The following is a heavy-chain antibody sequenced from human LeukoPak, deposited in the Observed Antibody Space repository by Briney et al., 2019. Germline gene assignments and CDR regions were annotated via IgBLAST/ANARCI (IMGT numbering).Heavy chain of an antibody. Sequence: SETLSLTCTVSGGSISSSSYYWGWIRPPPGKELEWIGSIYYSGSTYYNPSLKSRVTISVDTSKNQFSLKLSSVTAADTSVYYCARYSDYVRGSYRTQADYWGQGTLVTVSS. CDR2: IYYSGST. J-gene: IGHJ4*02. CDR1: GGSISSSSYY. CDR3: ARYSDYVRGSYRTQADY. V-gene: IGHV4-39*01. D-gene: IGHD3-16*02.